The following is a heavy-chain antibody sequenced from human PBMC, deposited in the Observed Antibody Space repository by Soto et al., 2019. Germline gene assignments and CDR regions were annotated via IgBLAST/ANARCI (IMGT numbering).Heavy chain of an antibody. Sequence: GGSLRLSCAASGFTFSSYAMHWVRQAPGKGLEWVAVISYDGSNKYYADSVKGRFTISRDNSKNTLYLQMNSLRAEDTAVYYCARDLVGATGPRTYYYCGMDVWGQGTTVTVSS. CDR1: GFTFSSYA. V-gene: IGHV3-30-3*01. J-gene: IGHJ6*02. D-gene: IGHD1-26*01. CDR3: ARDLVGATGPRTYYYCGMDV. CDR2: ISYDGSNK.